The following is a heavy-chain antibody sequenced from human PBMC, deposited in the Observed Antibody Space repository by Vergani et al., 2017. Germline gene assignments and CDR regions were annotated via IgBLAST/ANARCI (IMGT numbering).Heavy chain of an antibody. CDR3: ARGLWDCTHIRCSPPSY. Sequence: EVQLVESGGGLVKPGGSLRLSCAASGFSFSSYSMNWVRQAPGKGLEWVASISGSSSYVFYRDSVEGRFTITRDNAKKSVYLQMNSLRAEDTAMYFCARGLWDCTHIRCSPPSYWGQGTHVTVSS. CDR1: GFSFSSYS. D-gene: IGHD2-8*01. J-gene: IGHJ4*02. CDR2: ISGSSSYV. V-gene: IGHV3-21*02.